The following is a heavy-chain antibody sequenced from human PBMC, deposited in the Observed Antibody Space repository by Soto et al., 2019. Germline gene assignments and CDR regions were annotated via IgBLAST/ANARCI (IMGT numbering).Heavy chain of an antibody. J-gene: IGHJ3*02. Sequence: GESLKISCMGSGYSFTSYWIGWGRQMPGKGLEWMGIIYPGDSDTRYSPSFQGQVTNSADKSISTAYLQWSSLKASDTAMYYCARQATEGLDCSGYNDDAFDIWGQGTMVTVSS. D-gene: IGHD3-22*01. CDR2: IYPGDSDT. V-gene: IGHV5-51*01. CDR3: ARQATEGLDCSGYNDDAFDI. CDR1: GYSFTSYW.